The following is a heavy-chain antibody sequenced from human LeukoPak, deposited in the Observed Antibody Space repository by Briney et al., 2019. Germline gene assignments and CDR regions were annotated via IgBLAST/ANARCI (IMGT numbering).Heavy chain of an antibody. V-gene: IGHV1-46*01. Sequence: ASVKVSCKASGYTFTSYYMHWVRQAPGQGLEWMGIINPSGGSTNYAQKFQGRVTITADESTSTAYMELSSLRSEDTAVYYCARGPRTIFGVVIIKDYYYYGMDVWGQGTTVTVSS. CDR3: ARGPRTIFGVVIIKDYYYYGMDV. CDR2: INPSGGST. J-gene: IGHJ6*02. D-gene: IGHD3-3*01. CDR1: GYTFTSYY.